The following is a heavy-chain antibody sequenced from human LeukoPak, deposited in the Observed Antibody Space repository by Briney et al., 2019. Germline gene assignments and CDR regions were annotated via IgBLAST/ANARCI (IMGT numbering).Heavy chain of an antibody. J-gene: IGHJ4*02. CDR3: ARGGGISSSPLDFDY. CDR2: ISYSGST. V-gene: IGHV4-59*01. CDR1: GASITTYY. D-gene: IGHD6-6*01. Sequence: SETLSLTCAVSGASITTYYWSWIRQPPGEGLEWIGYISYSGSTNYNPSLKSRVTISIDTSKNQFSLKLTSVTAADTALYYCARGGGISSSPLDFDYWGQGTLVTVSS.